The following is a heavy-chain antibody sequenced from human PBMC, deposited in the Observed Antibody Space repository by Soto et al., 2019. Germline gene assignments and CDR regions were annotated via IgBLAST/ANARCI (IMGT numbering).Heavy chain of an antibody. D-gene: IGHD2-15*01. Sequence: EVQLLESGGGLVQPGGSLRLSCAASGFTFSSSAMSWVRQAPGKGLDWVSSISGDGGTTLHADSVRGRFTISRDNSKNTLDLQMNGLRYEDTAVCYCGNGSYGLQENWGQGTLVTVSS. CDR3: GNGSYGLQEN. V-gene: IGHV3-23*01. CDR1: GFTFSSSA. J-gene: IGHJ4*02. CDR2: ISGDGGTT.